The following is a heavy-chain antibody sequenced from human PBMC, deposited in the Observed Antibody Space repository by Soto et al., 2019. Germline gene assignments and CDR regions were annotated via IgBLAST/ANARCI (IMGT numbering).Heavy chain of an antibody. CDR1: GGSISSSNW. V-gene: IGHV4-4*01. CDR2: IYHSGST. J-gene: IGHJ4*02. Sequence: SETLSLTCAVSGGSISSSNWWSWVRQPPGKGLEWIGEIYHSGSTNYNPSLKSRVTISVDKSKNQFSLKLSSVTAADTAVYCCATTYYDFWSGGSASFDYWGQGTLVTVSS. CDR3: ATTYYDFWSGGSASFDY. D-gene: IGHD3-3*01.